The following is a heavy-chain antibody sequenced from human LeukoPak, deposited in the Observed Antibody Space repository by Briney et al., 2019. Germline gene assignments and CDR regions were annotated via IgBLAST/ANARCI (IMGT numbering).Heavy chain of an antibody. Sequence: SETLSLTCTVSGGSLTYCYWSWVRQPAGKGLEWIGRIHTSGSTNYNSSLKSRVTMSIDTSKNQFSLRLTSVTAADTAVYYCARIPSVLKDSAWYESWLDSWGQGTLVTVSS. J-gene: IGHJ5*01. CDR1: GGSLTYCY. CDR3: ARIPSVLKDSAWYESWLDS. CDR2: IHTSGST. D-gene: IGHD6-19*01. V-gene: IGHV4-4*07.